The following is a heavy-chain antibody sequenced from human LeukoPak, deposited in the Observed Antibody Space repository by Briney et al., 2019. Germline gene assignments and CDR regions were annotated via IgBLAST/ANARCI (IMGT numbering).Heavy chain of an antibody. CDR3: ARDLVTVTKGFDI. V-gene: IGHV4-59*11. CDR1: ADSFSSHY. D-gene: IGHD4-17*01. J-gene: IGHJ3*02. Sequence: SETLSLTCAVSADSFSSHYWTWIRQSPGKGLEWIGYISYIGSTNYNPSLKSRVTISIDASKNQFSLKLRSVTAADTAVYYCARDLVTVTKGFDIWGQGTMVSVSS. CDR2: ISYIGST.